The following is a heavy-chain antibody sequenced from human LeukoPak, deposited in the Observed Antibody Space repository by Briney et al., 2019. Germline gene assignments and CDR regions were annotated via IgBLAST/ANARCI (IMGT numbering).Heavy chain of an antibody. CDR3: ARDPSWIQLWLRETRITDEGYYFDY. Sequence: GASVKVSCKASGYTFTSYGMHWVRQAPGERLEWMGWINAGKGNTEYSQKFQGRVTITRDTSATTAYMELSSLRSEDTAAYYCARDPSWIQLWLRETRITDEGYYFDYWGQGTLVTVSS. J-gene: IGHJ4*02. V-gene: IGHV1-3*01. D-gene: IGHD5-18*01. CDR1: GYTFTSYG. CDR2: INAGKGNT.